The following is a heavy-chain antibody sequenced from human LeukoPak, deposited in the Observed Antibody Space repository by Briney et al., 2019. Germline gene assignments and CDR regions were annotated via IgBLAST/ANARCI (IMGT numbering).Heavy chain of an antibody. J-gene: IGHJ4*02. V-gene: IGHV4-59*08. Sequence: SETLSLTCTVSGGSISSYYWSWIRQPPGKGLEWIGYIYYSGSTNYNPSLKSRVTISVDTSKNQFSLKLSSVTAADTAVYYCARHFTDGGSYYWGQGTLVTVSS. CDR1: GGSISSYY. CDR3: ARHFTDGGSYY. CDR2: IYYSGST. D-gene: IGHD1-26*01.